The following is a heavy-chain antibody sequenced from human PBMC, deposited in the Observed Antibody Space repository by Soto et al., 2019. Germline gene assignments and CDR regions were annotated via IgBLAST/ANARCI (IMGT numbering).Heavy chain of an antibody. Sequence: TSETLSLTCTVSGGSISSYYWSWIRQPPGKGLEWIGYIYYSGSTNYNPSLKSRVTISVDTSKNQFSLKLSSVTAADTAVYYCARDKIVVVVAATITYYYYGMDVWGQGTTVTVSS. CDR1: GGSISSYY. CDR2: IYYSGST. J-gene: IGHJ6*02. V-gene: IGHV4-59*01. CDR3: ARDKIVVVVAATITYYYYGMDV. D-gene: IGHD2-15*01.